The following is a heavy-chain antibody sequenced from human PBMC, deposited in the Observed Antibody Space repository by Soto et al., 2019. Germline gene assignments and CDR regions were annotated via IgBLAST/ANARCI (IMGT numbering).Heavy chain of an antibody. V-gene: IGHV4-31*03. J-gene: IGHJ4*02. D-gene: IGHD3-10*01. Sequence: QVQLQESGPGLVKPSQTLSLTCTVSGGSISSGGYYWSWIRQHPGKGLECIGYIYYSGSTYYNPTPKSRVTXXVDTSENQFSLKLSSVTAADTAVYYCARYGSGSYYPTTFDYWGQGTLVTVSS. CDR1: GGSISSGGYY. CDR3: ARYGSGSYYPTTFDY. CDR2: IYYSGST.